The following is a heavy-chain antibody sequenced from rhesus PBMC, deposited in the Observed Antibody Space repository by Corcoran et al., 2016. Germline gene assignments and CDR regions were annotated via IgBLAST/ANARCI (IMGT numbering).Heavy chain of an antibody. V-gene: IGHV1-138*01. Sequence: QVQLVQSGAEVKKPGASVKVSCKASGYTVTDYYMPWVRPAPGHGLEWMGRINPKTGGTDYAQKFQDRVTMTRDTSTSTAYMELSSLRSEDTAVYYCARDGRYSGYSDFVYWGQGVLVTVSS. CDR2: INPKTGGT. J-gene: IGHJ4*01. CDR1: GYTVTDYY. CDR3: ARDGRYSGYSDFVY. D-gene: IGHD5-24*01.